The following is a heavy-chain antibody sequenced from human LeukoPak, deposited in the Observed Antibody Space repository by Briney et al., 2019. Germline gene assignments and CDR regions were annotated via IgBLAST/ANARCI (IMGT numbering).Heavy chain of an antibody. J-gene: IGHJ3*02. D-gene: IGHD3-10*01. V-gene: IGHV5-51*01. CDR3: AREGVRGVIITLDAFDI. CDR1: GYSFTSYW. Sequence: GESLKISCKGSGYSFTSYWIGWVRQMPGKGLEWMGIIYPGDSDTRYSPSFQGQVTISADKSISTAYLQWSSLKASDTAMYYCAREGVRGVIITLDAFDIWGQGTMVTVSS. CDR2: IYPGDSDT.